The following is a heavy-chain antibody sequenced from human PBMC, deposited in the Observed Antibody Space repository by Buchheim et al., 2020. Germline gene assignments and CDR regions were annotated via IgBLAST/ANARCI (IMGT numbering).Heavy chain of an antibody. Sequence: QVQLVESGGGVVQPGRSLRLSCAASGFTFSSYAMHWVRQAPGKGLEWVAVISYDGSNKYYADSVKGRFTISRDNSKNTLCLQMNSLRAEDTAVYYCARPLNTAMVGSPLDYWGQGTL. J-gene: IGHJ4*02. CDR3: ARPLNTAMVGSPLDY. V-gene: IGHV3-30*04. D-gene: IGHD5-18*01. CDR1: GFTFSSYA. CDR2: ISYDGSNK.